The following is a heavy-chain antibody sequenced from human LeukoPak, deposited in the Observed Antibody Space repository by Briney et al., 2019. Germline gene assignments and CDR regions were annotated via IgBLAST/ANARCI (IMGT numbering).Heavy chain of an antibody. CDR2: IYNDGST. D-gene: IGHD5-12*01. J-gene: IGHJ5*02. CDR1: GGSIRSYY. Sequence: PSETLSLTCTVSGGSIRSYYWSWIRQPAGKGPEWIGRIYNDGSTNYNPSLKSRVTISVDTSKNQFSLKMSSVTAADTAVYYCARYSGYESYNWFGPWGQGTLVTVSS. CDR3: ARYSGYESYNWFGP. V-gene: IGHV4-4*07.